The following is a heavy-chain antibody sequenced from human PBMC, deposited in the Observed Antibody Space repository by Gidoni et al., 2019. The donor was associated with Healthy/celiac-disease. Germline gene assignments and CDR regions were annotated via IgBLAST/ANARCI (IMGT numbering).Heavy chain of an antibody. D-gene: IGHD5-18*01. CDR1: GFTFSSYW. Sequence: EVQLVESGGGLVQPGGSLRLSCAASGFTFSSYWMSWVRQAPGKGLGWVANIKQDGSEKYYVDSVKGRFTISRDNAKNSLYLQMNSLRAEDTAVYYCARVGYSYGSYFDYWGQGTLVTVSS. V-gene: IGHV3-7*03. CDR2: IKQDGSEK. J-gene: IGHJ4*02. CDR3: ARVGYSYGSYFDY.